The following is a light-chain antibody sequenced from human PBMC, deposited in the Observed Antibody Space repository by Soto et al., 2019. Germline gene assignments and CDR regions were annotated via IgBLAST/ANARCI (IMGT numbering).Light chain of an antibody. V-gene: IGKV3-20*01. Sequence: EVVLTQSPGTLSLSPGERATLSSRATQSVSNNYLAWYQQKPGQAPRLLFYGASSRATGIPDRFSGSGSGTDFTLTISRLEPEDFAVYYCQQYGGSPRLSFGGGTKVEIK. CDR3: QQYGGSPRLS. CDR1: QSVSNNY. CDR2: GAS. J-gene: IGKJ4*01.